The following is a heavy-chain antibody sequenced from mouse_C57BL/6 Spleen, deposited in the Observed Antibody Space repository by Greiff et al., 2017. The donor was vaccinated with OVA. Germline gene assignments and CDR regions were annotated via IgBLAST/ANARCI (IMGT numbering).Heavy chain of an antibody. CDR2: INPSNGGT. CDR3: ARGGGLTGTKFAY. CDR1: GYTFTSYW. V-gene: IGHV1-53*01. J-gene: IGHJ3*01. Sequence: VQLQQSGTELVKPGASVKLSCKASGYTFTSYWMHWVKQRPGQGLEWIGNINPSNGGTNYNEKFKSKATLTVDKSSSTAYMQLSSLTSEDSAVYYCARGGGLTGTKFAYWGQGTLVTVSA. D-gene: IGHD4-1*01.